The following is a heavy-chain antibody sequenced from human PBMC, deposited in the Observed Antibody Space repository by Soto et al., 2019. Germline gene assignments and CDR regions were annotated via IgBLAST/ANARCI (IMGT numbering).Heavy chain of an antibody. J-gene: IGHJ6*02. CDR3: ASDRRGAGDPYYNGMDV. V-gene: IGHV4-4*07. D-gene: IGHD2-21*01. CDR2: IYTSGSA. CDR1: GGSISSYY. Sequence: SETLSLTCTVSGGSISSYYWSWIRQPAGKGLERIGRIYTSGSANYNHSLRPRLSRSVDTSKNQFSLKLRSVTAADTAVYYGASDRRGAGDPYYNGMDVWGQGTTVTVSS.